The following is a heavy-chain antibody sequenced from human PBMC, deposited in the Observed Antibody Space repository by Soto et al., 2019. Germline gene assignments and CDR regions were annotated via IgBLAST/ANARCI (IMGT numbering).Heavy chain of an antibody. Sequence: QVQLQQWGAGLLKPSETLSLTCAVYGGSFSGYYWSWIRQPPGKGLEWIGEINHSGSTNYNPSLKSPGPISVDPSKNQFSLQLSSVTAADTAVYYCARRSGGYCSGGSCYREPPDYWGQGTLVTVSS. V-gene: IGHV4-34*01. CDR3: ARRSGGYCSGGSCYREPPDY. CDR2: INHSGST. D-gene: IGHD2-15*01. J-gene: IGHJ4*02. CDR1: GGSFSGYY.